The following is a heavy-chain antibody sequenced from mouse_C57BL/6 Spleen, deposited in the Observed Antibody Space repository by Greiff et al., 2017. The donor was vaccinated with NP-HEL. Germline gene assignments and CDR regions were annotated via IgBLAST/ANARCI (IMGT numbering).Heavy chain of an antibody. V-gene: IGHV3-6*01. CDR3: AREVANWDFDV. CDR2: ISYDGSN. J-gene: IGHJ1*03. D-gene: IGHD1-1*02. CDR1: GYSITSGYY. Sequence: EVKLVESGPGLVKPSQSLSLTCSVTGYSITSGYYWNWIRQFPGNKLEWMGYISYDGSNNYNPSLKNRISITRDTSKNQFFLKLNSVTTEDTATYYCAREVANWDFDVWGTGTTVTVSS.